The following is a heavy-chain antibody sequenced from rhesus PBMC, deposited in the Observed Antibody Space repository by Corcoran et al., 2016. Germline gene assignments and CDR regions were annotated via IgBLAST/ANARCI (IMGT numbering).Heavy chain of an antibody. V-gene: IGHV3-100*02. CDR1: GVTFSSYE. J-gene: IGHJ4*01. D-gene: IGHD6-25*01. CDR3: TSGYSGSWNSLP. CDR2: ISGSGGTI. Sequence: DVQLVESGGGVVKPGGSLRPSCVASGVTFSSYEMHWVRQAPGKGLERGSVISGSGGTIYYEDPGKGRFTISRDNAKNSLFLQMNSLRAEDKAVYYCTSGYSGSWNSLPWGQGVLVTVSS.